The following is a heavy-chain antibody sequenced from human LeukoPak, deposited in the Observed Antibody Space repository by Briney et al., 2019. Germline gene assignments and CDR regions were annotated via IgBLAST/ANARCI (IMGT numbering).Heavy chain of an antibody. CDR2: IYYSGST. Sequence: SETLSLTCTVSGGSISSSSYYWGWVRQPPGTGLEWIGSIYYSGSTYYNPSLKSRVTISVDTSKNQFSLKLSSVTAADTAVCYCVGYSYGRETFDYWGQGTLVTVSS. CDR3: VGYSYGRETFDY. J-gene: IGHJ4*02. D-gene: IGHD5-18*01. CDR1: GGSISSSSYY. V-gene: IGHV4-39*01.